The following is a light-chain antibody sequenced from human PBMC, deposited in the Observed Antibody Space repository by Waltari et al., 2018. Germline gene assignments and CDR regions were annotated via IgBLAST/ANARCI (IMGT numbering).Light chain of an antibody. CDR3: SSYTLTNPVV. J-gene: IGLJ2*01. V-gene: IGLV2-14*03. CDR2: DVS. Sequence: QSVVTQPASVSGSPGQSISISCTGTSNDIGANDYVSWYHQHPGRAPQLVIYDVSVRPSGVSIRFSGSKSGNTASLTISGLQAEDEALYYCSSYTLTNPVVFGGGTKLTVL. CDR1: SNDIGANDY.